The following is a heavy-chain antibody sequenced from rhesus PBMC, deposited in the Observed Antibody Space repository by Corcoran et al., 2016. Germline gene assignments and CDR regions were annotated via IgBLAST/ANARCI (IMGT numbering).Heavy chain of an antibody. CDR3: ARAHGSSYEYMAH. D-gene: IGHD4-29*01. V-gene: IGHV4-80*01. J-gene: IGHJ4*01. Sequence: QVQLQESGPGLVKPSETLSPTCAVSGASISSYCWSWIRQPPGKGLEWIGVINGNRGSTHYNHSLKRRVTITQDASKTQFSQKLSSVTAADTAVYYCARAHGSSYEYMAHWGQGVLVTVSS. CDR2: INGNRGST. CDR1: GASISSYC.